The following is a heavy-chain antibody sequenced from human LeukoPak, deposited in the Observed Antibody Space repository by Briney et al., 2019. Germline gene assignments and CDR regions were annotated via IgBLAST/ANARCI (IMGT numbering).Heavy chain of an antibody. Sequence: GGSLRLSCAASGFTFSSYWMHWVRQAPGKGLVWVSRINSDGSSTSCADSVKGRFTISRNNAKNTLYLQMNSLRAEDTAVYYCARDRSSYGDYIAFDIWGQGTMVTVSS. J-gene: IGHJ3*02. CDR1: GFTFSSYW. CDR3: ARDRSSYGDYIAFDI. D-gene: IGHD4-17*01. V-gene: IGHV3-74*01. CDR2: INSDGSST.